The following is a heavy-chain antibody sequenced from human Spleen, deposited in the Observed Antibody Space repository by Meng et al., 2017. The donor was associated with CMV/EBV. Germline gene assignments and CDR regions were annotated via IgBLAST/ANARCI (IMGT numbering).Heavy chain of an antibody. CDR3: ARDGGGIAVAALGYYYYYGMDV. V-gene: IGHV3-21*01. CDR1: GFTFSSDS. Sequence: GESLKISCAASGFTFSSDSMNWVRQAPGKGLEWVSSISSSSSYIYYADSVKGRFTISRDNAKNSLYLQMNSLRAEDTAVYYCARDGGGIAVAALGYYYYYGMDVWGQGTTVTVSS. CDR2: ISSSSSYI. D-gene: IGHD6-13*01. J-gene: IGHJ6*02.